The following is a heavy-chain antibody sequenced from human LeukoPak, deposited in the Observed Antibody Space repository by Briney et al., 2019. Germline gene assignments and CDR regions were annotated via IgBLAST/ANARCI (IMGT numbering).Heavy chain of an antibody. V-gene: IGHV3-11*01. CDR2: ISSSGSTI. J-gene: IGHJ4*02. CDR1: GFTFSDYY. D-gene: IGHD3-22*01. CDR3: TRVFRYYYDSSGYYDY. Sequence: GGSLRLSCAASGFTFSDYYMSWTRQAPRKGLEWVSYISSSGSTIYCADSVKGRFTISRDNAKNSLYLQMNSLRAEDTAVYYCTRVFRYYYDSSGYYDYWGQGTLVTVSS.